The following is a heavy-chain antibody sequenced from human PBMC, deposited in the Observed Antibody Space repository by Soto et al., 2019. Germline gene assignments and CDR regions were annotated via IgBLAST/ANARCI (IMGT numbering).Heavy chain of an antibody. CDR2: ISPYNGNT. CDR3: ARDQSFDRSYYYGIDV. Sequence: ASVKVSCKSSGYPFTRYGITWVRRAPGQGLEWMGWISPYNGNTNYGQTLQGRVTLTTDTSTSTVYMELRSLRSDDTAVHYCARDQSFDRSYYYGIDVWGQGTTVTVSS. J-gene: IGHJ6*02. V-gene: IGHV1-18*01. D-gene: IGHD3-10*01. CDR1: GYPFTRYG.